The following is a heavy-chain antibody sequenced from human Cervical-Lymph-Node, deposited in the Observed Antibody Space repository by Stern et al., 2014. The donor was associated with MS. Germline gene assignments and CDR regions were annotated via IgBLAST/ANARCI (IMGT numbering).Heavy chain of an antibody. CDR2: ISTYNSNT. V-gene: IGHV1-18*01. CDR3: ARDGGRYSSLSPGHY. Sequence: QVQLVESGAEVKKPGASVTVSCKASGYTFTSYGISWVRQAPGQGLEWMGWISTYNSNTYYAQNLQGRVTMTTDTSTRPSHLQPRSLRSDDTAVYYCARDGGRYSSLSPGHYWGQGTLVTVSS. D-gene: IGHD5-18*01. J-gene: IGHJ4*02. CDR1: GYTFTSYG.